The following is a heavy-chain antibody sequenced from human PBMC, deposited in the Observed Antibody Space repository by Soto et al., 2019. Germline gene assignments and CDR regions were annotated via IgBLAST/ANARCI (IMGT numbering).Heavy chain of an antibody. Sequence: GASVKVSCKASGYTFTSYGISWVRQAPGQGLEWMGWISAYNGNTNYAQKLQGRVTMTTDTSTSTAYMELRSLRSDDTAVYYCARGRDYYDSSGYYSDDAFDIWGQGTMVTVS. V-gene: IGHV1-18*01. D-gene: IGHD3-22*01. CDR1: GYTFTSYG. J-gene: IGHJ3*02. CDR3: ARGRDYYDSSGYYSDDAFDI. CDR2: ISAYNGNT.